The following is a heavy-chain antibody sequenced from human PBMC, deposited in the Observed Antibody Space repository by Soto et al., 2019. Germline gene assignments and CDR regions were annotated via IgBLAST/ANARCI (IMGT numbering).Heavy chain of an antibody. CDR2: IYYSGIT. D-gene: IGHD5-18*01. CDR1: RGYVNTFH. Sequence: PSETLSLTCTVSRGYVNTFHWSWIRQPPGKGLEWIGSIYYSGITHYNPSLKSRVTISVDTSKNQFSLKLNSVTAADTAAYYCARGGGYSYGYSDYWGQGTLVTVSS. V-gene: IGHV4-59*02. CDR3: ARGGGYSYGYSDY. J-gene: IGHJ4*02.